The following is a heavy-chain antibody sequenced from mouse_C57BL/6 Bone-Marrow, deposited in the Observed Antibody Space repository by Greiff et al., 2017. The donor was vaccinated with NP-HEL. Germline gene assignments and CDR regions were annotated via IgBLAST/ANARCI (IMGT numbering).Heavy chain of an antibody. Sequence: QVQLKQPGAELVMPGASVKLSCKASGYTFTSYWMHWVKQRPGQGLEWIGEIDPSDSYTNYNQKFKGKSTLTVDKSSSTAYMQLSSLTSEDSAVYYCARRGDYDGSPYAMDYWGQGTSVTVSS. J-gene: IGHJ4*01. V-gene: IGHV1-69*01. CDR3: ARRGDYDGSPYAMDY. CDR1: GYTFTSYW. CDR2: IDPSDSYT. D-gene: IGHD2-4*01.